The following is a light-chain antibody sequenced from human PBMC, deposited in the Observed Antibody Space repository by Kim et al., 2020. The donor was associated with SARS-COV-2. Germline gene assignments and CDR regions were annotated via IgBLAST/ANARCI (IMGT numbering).Light chain of an antibody. CDR2: RAS. CDR1: QDIHTW. V-gene: IGKV1-5*03. Sequence: SASGADRVTISCRASQDIHTWLAWYQQKPGKASKLLMYRASTLESGAPSRFSGSGSATEFILTIADLQPDDFATYYCQHYNSVPYTFGQGTKLEI. J-gene: IGKJ2*01. CDR3: QHYNSVPYT.